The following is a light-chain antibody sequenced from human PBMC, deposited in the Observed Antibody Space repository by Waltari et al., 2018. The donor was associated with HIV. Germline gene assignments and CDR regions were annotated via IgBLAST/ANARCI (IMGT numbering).Light chain of an antibody. V-gene: IGLV2-23*02. CDR2: EVT. J-gene: IGLJ2*01. Sequence: SALNQPASVSGSPGQSITIPCTGTSSAVGASHLVSWYQQHPGKPPKLMIFEVTNRPSGVSDRFAGSRSGNTASLTISGLQAEDEVDYYCCSYTGGGVVFGGGTKLTVL. CDR3: CSYTGGGVV. CDR1: SSAVGASHL.